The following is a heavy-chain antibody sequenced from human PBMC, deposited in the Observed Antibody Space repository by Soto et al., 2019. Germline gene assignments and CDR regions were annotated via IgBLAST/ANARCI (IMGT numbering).Heavy chain of an antibody. D-gene: IGHD6-19*01. CDR1: GFTVSNNY. CDR3: ARDRERSGWYRGFDY. V-gene: IGHV3-66*01. J-gene: IGHJ4*02. CDR2: IYSGGST. Sequence: EVQLVESGGGLVQPGGSLRLSCAASGFTVSNNYVSWVRQAPGKGLEWVSVIYSGGSTYYADSVKGRFTISRDNSKNTLYLQMNNLRAEDTAGYCCARDRERSGWYRGFDYWGQGTLVTVSS.